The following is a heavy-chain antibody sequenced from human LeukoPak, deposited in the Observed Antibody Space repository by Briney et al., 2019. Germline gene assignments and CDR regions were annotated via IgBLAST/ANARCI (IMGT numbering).Heavy chain of an antibody. J-gene: IGHJ4*02. CDR3: ARDFMVRGVGSYYFDY. CDR2: TYYRSKWYN. V-gene: IGHV6-1*01. CDR1: GDSVSSNSAA. D-gene: IGHD3-10*01. Sequence: SQTLSLTCAISGDSVSSNSAAWNWIRQSPSRGLEWPGRTYYRSKWYNDYAVSVKSRITINPDTSKNQFSLQLNSVTPEDTAVYYCARDFMVRGVGSYYFDYWGQGTLVTVSS.